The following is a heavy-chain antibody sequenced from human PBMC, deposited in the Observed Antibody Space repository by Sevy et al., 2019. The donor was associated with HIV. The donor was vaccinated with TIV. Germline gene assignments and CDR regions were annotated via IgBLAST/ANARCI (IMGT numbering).Heavy chain of an antibody. J-gene: IGHJ5*02. V-gene: IGHV3-9*01. CDR2: ISWNSGSI. CDR3: EKDFDRYYGSGSYYNWFDP. CDR1: GFTFDDYA. D-gene: IGHD3-10*01. Sequence: GGSLRLSCPASGFTFDDYAMHWVRQAPGKGLEWVSGISWNSGSIGYADSGKGRFTISRDNAKNSLYQQMNSLRAEVTALYYCEKDFDRYYGSGSYYNWFDPWGQGTLVTVSS.